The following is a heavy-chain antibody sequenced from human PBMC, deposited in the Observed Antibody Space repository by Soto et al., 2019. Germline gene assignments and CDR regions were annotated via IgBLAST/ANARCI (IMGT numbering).Heavy chain of an antibody. CDR1: GFTFSNYW. V-gene: IGHV3-7*01. CDR3: ARDETTVWSPNLFDP. CDR2: IDRDGTEK. D-gene: IGHD4-17*01. J-gene: IGHJ5*02. Sequence: EVQLVESGGGLVQPGGSLRLSCAASGFTFSNYWMGWVRQAPGKGLEWVANIDRDGTEKFYVDSVKGRFSISRDNTKDSLSLQMNSLRAEETGVYYCARDETTVWSPNLFDPWGQGTLVTVSS.